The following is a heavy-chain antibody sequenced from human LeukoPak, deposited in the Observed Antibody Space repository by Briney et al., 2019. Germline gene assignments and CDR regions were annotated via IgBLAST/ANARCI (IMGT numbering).Heavy chain of an antibody. CDR2: LSGSGSGT. J-gene: IGHJ4*02. V-gene: IGHV3-23*01. CDR3: AKQGFIGDGDYK. Sequence: QPGGTLRLSCAGSGFTLSSYALSWVRQVPGKGLKWISALSGSGSGTYYADSVKGRFTISRDNSKNTLFLQMNSLRAEDTAVYYCAKQGFIGDGDYKWGQGTLVTVSS. CDR1: GFTLSSYA. D-gene: IGHD4-17*01.